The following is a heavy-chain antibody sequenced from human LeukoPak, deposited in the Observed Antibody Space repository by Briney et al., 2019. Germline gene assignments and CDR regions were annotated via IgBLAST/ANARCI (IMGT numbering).Heavy chain of an antibody. Sequence: GASVKVSCTASGYTFIGHYIHWIRQAPGQGLEWMGIINPSGGSTTSPQKFQGRVTMTRDMSTSTVYMDLSSLRSEDTAVYYCARGGYSSPRGWFDPWGQGTLVTVSS. D-gene: IGHD6-19*01. J-gene: IGHJ5*02. CDR1: GYTFIGHY. CDR3: ARGGYSSPRGWFDP. V-gene: IGHV1-46*01. CDR2: INPSGGST.